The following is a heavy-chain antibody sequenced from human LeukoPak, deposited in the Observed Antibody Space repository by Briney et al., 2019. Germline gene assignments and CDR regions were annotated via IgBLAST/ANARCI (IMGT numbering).Heavy chain of an antibody. J-gene: IGHJ5*02. CDR3: ARVSITMIVVVDYNWFDP. V-gene: IGHV3-7*01. CDR2: IKQDGSEK. D-gene: IGHD3-22*01. CDR1: RFTFSSYW. Sequence: GGSLRLSCAASRFTFSSYWMSWVRQAPGKGLEWVANIKQDGSEKYYVDSVKGRFTISRDNAKNSLYLQMNSLRAEDTAVYYCARVSITMIVVVDYNWFDPWGQGTLVTVSS.